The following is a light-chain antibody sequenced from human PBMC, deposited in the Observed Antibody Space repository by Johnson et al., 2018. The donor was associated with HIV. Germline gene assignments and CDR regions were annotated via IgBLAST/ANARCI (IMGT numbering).Light chain of an antibody. CDR2: DND. CDR1: SSNIGNNY. J-gene: IGLJ1*01. CDR3: GTWDGGLSIYV. V-gene: IGLV1-51*01. Sequence: QSVLTQPPSVSAAPGQKVTISCSGSSSNIGNNYVSWYQQLPGTAPKLLIYDNDKRPSGIPDRFSASKSDTSATLAITGLQTGDEANYYCGTWDGGLSIYVFGTGTEVTVL.